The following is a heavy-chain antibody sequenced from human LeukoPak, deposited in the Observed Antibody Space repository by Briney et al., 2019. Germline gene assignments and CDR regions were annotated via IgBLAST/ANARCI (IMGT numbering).Heavy chain of an antibody. D-gene: IGHD1-14*01. V-gene: IGHV1-2*02. CDR3: AVNQVDGTGIFDP. CDR2: INPDIGAT. CDR1: GYPFTTYY. J-gene: IGHJ5*02. Sequence: GASVKVSCKSSGYPFTTYYIHWVRQAPGQGLEWMGWINPDIGATNYAQKFQGRVTMTRDTSIVTAYMELGRLGSDDTAVYYCAVNQVDGTGIFDPWGQGTLVTVSS.